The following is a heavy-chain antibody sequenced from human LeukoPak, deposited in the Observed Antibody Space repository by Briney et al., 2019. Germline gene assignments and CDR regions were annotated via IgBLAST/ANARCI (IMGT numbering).Heavy chain of an antibody. Sequence: GGSLRLYCAASGFTFDDYGMSWVRQAPGKGLERVSGINWNGGSTGYADSVKGRFTISRDNAKNSLYLQMNSLRAEDTALYYCARDWGGAYDSSGYDYWGQGTLVTVSS. D-gene: IGHD3-22*01. CDR2: INWNGGST. CDR1: GFTFDDYG. V-gene: IGHV3-20*04. J-gene: IGHJ4*02. CDR3: ARDWGGAYDSSGYDY.